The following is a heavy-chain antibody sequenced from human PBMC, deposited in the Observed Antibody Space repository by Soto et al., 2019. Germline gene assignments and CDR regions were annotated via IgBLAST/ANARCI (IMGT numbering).Heavy chain of an antibody. CDR1: GGSFSGYY. V-gene: IGHV4-34*01. Sequence: PSETLSLTCAVYGGSFSGYYWSWIRQPPGKGLEWIGEINHSGSTRYNPSFQGQVTISVDKSISTAYLQWSSLKASDTAMYYCARHVDYYYGMDVWGQGTTVTAP. D-gene: IGHD3-10*02. CDR2: INHSGST. CDR3: ARHVDYYYGMDV. J-gene: IGHJ6*02.